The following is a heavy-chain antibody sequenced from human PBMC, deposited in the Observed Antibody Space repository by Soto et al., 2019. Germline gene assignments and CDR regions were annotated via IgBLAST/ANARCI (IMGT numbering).Heavy chain of an antibody. CDR3: ARGGGYYGSGTYPFDY. D-gene: IGHD3-10*01. CDR1: GYTFSNYG. CDR2: ISVYSYNT. V-gene: IGHV1-18*01. J-gene: IGHJ4*02. Sequence: QVQLVQSGAEVKKPGASVKVSCKTSGYTFSNYGIAWVRQAPGQGLEWMGRISVYSYNTNYAQKLQGRVTMTRDISTSTAYRELRSLISDDTAVEYCARGGGYYGSGTYPFDYWGQGTLVTVSS.